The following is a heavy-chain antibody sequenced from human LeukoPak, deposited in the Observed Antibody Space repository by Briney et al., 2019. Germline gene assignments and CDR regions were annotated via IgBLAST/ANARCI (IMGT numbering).Heavy chain of an antibody. J-gene: IGHJ5*02. CDR2: INTNTGNP. CDR1: GYTFTSYA. D-gene: IGHD3-22*01. CDR3: ARGDYYDSSGYLNWFDP. V-gene: IGHV7-4-1*02. Sequence: AASVKVSCKASGYTFTSYAMNWVRQAPGQGLEWMGWINTNTGNPTYAQGFTGRFVFSLDTSVSTAYLQISSLKAEDTAVYYCARGDYYDSSGYLNWFDPWGQGTLVTVSS.